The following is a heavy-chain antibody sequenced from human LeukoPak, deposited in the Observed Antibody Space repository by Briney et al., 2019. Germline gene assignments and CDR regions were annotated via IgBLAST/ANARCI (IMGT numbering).Heavy chain of an antibody. D-gene: IGHD4-17*01. J-gene: IGHJ4*02. CDR1: GGSISSYY. CDR3: ASYGDYALEY. V-gene: IGHV4-59*01. Sequence: SETLSLICTVSGGSISSYYWSWIRQPPGKGLEWIGYIYYSGSTNYNPSLKSRVTISVDTSKNQFSLKLSSVTAADTVVYYCASYGDYALEYWGQGTLVTVSS. CDR2: IYYSGST.